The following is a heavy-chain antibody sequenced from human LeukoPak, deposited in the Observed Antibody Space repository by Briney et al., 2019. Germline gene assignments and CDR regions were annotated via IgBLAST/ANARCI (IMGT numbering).Heavy chain of an antibody. CDR1: GFTSSDYY. J-gene: IGHJ4*02. Sequence: GGSLRLSCAASGFTSSDYYMSWIRQAPGKGLEWVSYISSSGSTIYYADSVKGRFTISRDNAKNSLYLQMNSLRAEDTAVYHCAGAPYYNDSSGYSDYWGQGTLVTVSS. V-gene: IGHV3-11*01. CDR2: ISSSGSTI. CDR3: AGAPYYNDSSGYSDY. D-gene: IGHD3-22*01.